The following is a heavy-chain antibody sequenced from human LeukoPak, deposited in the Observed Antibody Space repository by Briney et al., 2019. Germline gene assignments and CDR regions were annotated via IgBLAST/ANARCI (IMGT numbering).Heavy chain of an antibody. CDR2: ISSSSSYI. Sequence: GGSLRLSCAASGFTFSSYSMNWVRQAPGKGLEWVSSISSSSSYIYYADSVKGRFTISRDNAKNSLYLQMNSLRAEDTAVYYCTRDLGGYSGYDSYYYYYGMDVWGKGTTVTVSS. V-gene: IGHV3-21*01. J-gene: IGHJ6*04. D-gene: IGHD5-12*01. CDR3: TRDLGGYSGYDSYYYYYGMDV. CDR1: GFTFSSYS.